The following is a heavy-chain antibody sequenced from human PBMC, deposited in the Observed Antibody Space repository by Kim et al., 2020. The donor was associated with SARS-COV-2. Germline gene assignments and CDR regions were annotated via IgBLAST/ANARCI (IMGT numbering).Heavy chain of an antibody. CDR3: ARDPNFTIFGVVTPFDAFDI. V-gene: IGHV3-11*06. J-gene: IGHJ3*02. Sequence: RFTISRDNAKNSLYLQMNSLRAEDTAVYYCARDPNFTIFGVVTPFDAFDIWGQGTIVTVSS. D-gene: IGHD3-3*01.